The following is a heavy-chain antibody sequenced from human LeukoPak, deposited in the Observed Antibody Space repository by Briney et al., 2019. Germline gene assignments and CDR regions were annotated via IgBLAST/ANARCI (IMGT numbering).Heavy chain of an antibody. Sequence: KPSGTLSLTCAVYGGSFSGYYWSWIRQPPGKGLEWIGEINHSGSTNYNPSLKSRVTISVDTSKNQFSLKLSSVTAADTAVYYCARRRSYALDYWGQGTLVTVSS. J-gene: IGHJ4*02. CDR3: ARRRSYALDY. CDR2: INHSGST. D-gene: IGHD3-16*01. CDR1: GGSFSGYY. V-gene: IGHV4-34*01.